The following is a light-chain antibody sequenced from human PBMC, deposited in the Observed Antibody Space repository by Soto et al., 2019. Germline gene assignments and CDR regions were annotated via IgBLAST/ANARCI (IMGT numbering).Light chain of an antibody. CDR1: SSDVGGYDY. CDR2: EVT. CDR3: ASYAGGKNFYV. J-gene: IGLJ1*01. Sequence: QSVLTQPPSASGSPGQTVTISCTGTSSDVGGYDYVSWYQQHPGEAPKLIIYEVTKRPSGVPDRFSGSKSGNTASLTVSGLQAEDKADYHCASYAGGKNFYVFGTGTKLTV. V-gene: IGLV2-8*01.